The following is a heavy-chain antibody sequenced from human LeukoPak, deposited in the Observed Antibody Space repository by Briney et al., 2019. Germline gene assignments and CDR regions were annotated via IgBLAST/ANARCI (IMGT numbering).Heavy chain of an antibody. Sequence: KPSETLSLTCAVSGYSISSGYYWGWIRQPPGKGLEWIGSIYHSGSTYYNPSLKSRVTISVDTSKNQFSLKLSSVTAADTAVYYCASRPRTAAAGTIDYWGQGTLVTVSS. CDR2: IYHSGST. CDR1: GYSISSGYY. D-gene: IGHD6-13*01. J-gene: IGHJ4*02. CDR3: ASRPRTAAAGTIDY. V-gene: IGHV4-38-2*01.